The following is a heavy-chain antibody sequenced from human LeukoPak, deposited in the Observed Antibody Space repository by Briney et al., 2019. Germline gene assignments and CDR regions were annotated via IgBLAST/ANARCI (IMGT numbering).Heavy chain of an antibody. D-gene: IGHD5-18*01. J-gene: IGHJ4*02. Sequence: QPGGSLRLSFAASGXTFSDYWMSWVRQAPGKGLEWVANIQQDGSEKYYVDSVKGRFTISRDNAKKSLFLQVSSLRGEDTAVYYCARDRGFSYGIDFWGQGTLVTVSS. CDR2: IQQDGSEK. CDR3: ARDRGFSYGIDF. CDR1: GXTFSDYW. V-gene: IGHV3-7*04.